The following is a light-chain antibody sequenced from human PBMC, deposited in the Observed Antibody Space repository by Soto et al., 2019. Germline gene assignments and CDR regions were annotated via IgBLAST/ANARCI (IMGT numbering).Light chain of an antibody. CDR1: HNIKNS. J-gene: IGKJ1*01. V-gene: IGKV1-39*01. CDR2: AAS. CDR3: QQSYSTPRT. Sequence: DIQMTQSPSSLSASVGHRVTITCRTSHNIKNSVNWYQQALGKAPRFLIYAASTLQSGVQSRFSGSGSGTDFTLTISSLQTEDFATYYCQQSYSTPRTFGQGTKVEIK.